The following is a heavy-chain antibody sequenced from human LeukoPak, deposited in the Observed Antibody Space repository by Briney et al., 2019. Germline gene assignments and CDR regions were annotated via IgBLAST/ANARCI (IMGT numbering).Heavy chain of an antibody. CDR2: ISSSGSTI. Sequence: PGGSLRLSCAASGFTFSDYYMSWIRQAPGMGLEWVSYISSSGSTIYYADSVKGRFTISRDNAKNSLYLQMNSLRAEDTAVYYCARDGDYYGSGSYYNEVYYFDYWGQGTLVTVSS. V-gene: IGHV3-11*04. CDR3: ARDGDYYGSGSYYNEVYYFDY. CDR1: GFTFSDYY. J-gene: IGHJ4*02. D-gene: IGHD3-10*01.